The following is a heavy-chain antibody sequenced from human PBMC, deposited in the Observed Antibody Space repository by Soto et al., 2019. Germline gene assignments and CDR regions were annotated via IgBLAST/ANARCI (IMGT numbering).Heavy chain of an antibody. CDR3: AKETLGYCSSGSCRIDY. V-gene: IGHV3-23*01. CDR2: ISGSGDST. Sequence: PGGSLRLSCAASGFTFSSYAMSLVRQAPGKGLEWVSTISGSGDSTYYADSVRGRFTISRDNSKNTLYLQMNSLRAEDTAVYYCAKETLGYCSSGSCRIDYWGQGTLVTVS. CDR1: GFTFSSYA. J-gene: IGHJ4*02. D-gene: IGHD2-15*01.